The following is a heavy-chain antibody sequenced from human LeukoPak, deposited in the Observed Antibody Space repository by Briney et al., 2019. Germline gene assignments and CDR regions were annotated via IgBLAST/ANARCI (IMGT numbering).Heavy chain of an antibody. D-gene: IGHD2-2*01. J-gene: IGHJ4*02. Sequence: GGSLRLSCAASGFTFDDYAMHWVRQAPGKGLEWVSLISGDGGSTYYADSVKGRFTISRDNSKNSLYLQMNSLRTEDTALYYCAKGGSTSWRRGGFDYWGQGTLVTVSS. V-gene: IGHV3-43*02. CDR3: AKGGSTSWRRGGFDY. CDR1: GFTFDDYA. CDR2: ISGDGGST.